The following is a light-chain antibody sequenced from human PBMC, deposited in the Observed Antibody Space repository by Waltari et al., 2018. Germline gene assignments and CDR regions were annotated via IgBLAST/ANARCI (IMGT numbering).Light chain of an antibody. CDR3: QQYDNLPT. J-gene: IGKJ4*01. V-gene: IGKV1-33*01. CDR2: DAS. Sequence: DIQMTQSPSFLSASVGDRVTITCQASQDISNYLNWYQQKPGKAPKLLIYDASNLETGVPSRFSGSGSRTDFTFTISSLQPEDIATYYCQQYDNLPTFGGGTKVEIK. CDR1: QDISNY.